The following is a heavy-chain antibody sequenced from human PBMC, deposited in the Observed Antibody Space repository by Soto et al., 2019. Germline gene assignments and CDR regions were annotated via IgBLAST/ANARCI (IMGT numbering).Heavy chain of an antibody. Sequence: EVQLLESGGGLVQPGGSLRLSYAASGFTFSNNVMHWVRQAPGKGLEWVSGISDNGGSTYYANSVKGRCTISRDNSKNTLYMQMNSLRAEDTAVYYCAKEVYGAARGGMDVWCQGTTVTVSS. CDR2: ISDNGGST. J-gene: IGHJ6*02. CDR3: AKEVYGAARGGMDV. D-gene: IGHD3-10*01. V-gene: IGHV3-23*01. CDR1: GFTFSNNV.